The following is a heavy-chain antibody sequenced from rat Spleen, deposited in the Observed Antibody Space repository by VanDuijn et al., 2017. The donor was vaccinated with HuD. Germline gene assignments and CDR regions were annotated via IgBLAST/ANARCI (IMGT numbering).Heavy chain of an antibody. Sequence: EVQLVESGGGSVQPGRSLKLSCAASGFTFNNYWMTWIRQSPGKGLEWVASISYEGSSTYYGDSVKGRFTISRDNAKSTLYLQMNSLRSEDTATYYCARLPYYYDGSYYFDYWGQGVMVTVSS. D-gene: IGHD1-12*02. V-gene: IGHV5-22*01. CDR3: ARLPYYYDGSYYFDY. CDR2: ISYEGSST. J-gene: IGHJ2*01. CDR1: GFTFNNYW.